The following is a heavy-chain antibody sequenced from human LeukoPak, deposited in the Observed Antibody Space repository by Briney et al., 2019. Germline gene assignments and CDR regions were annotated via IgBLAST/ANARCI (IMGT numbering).Heavy chain of an antibody. CDR3: ARQTGSGLFILP. V-gene: IGHV4-39*01. CDR2: IYYTGNT. Sequence: PSETLSLTCTVSGVSISSSNSYWGWIRQPPRKGLEWIGSIYYTGNTYYNASLKSRVTISIDTSKNQISLRLTSVTATDTAIYYCARQTGSGLFILPGGQGTLVTVSS. D-gene: IGHD3/OR15-3a*01. J-gene: IGHJ4*02. CDR1: GVSISSSNSY.